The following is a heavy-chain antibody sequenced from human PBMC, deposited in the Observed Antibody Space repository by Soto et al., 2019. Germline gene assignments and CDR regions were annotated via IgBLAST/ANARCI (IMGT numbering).Heavy chain of an antibody. CDR3: ERGGAAACPSKGSDAFDI. CDR1: GGTFSSYA. V-gene: IGHV1-69*06. D-gene: IGHD6-13*01. J-gene: IGHJ3*02. Sequence: QVQLVQSGAEVKKPGSSVKVSCKASGGTFSSYAISWVRQAPGQGLEWMGGIIPIFGTANYAQKFQGRVTITADKSTSTAYMALSSLRSEDTDVYYCERGGAAACPSKGSDAFDIWGQGTMVTVSS. CDR2: IIPIFGTA.